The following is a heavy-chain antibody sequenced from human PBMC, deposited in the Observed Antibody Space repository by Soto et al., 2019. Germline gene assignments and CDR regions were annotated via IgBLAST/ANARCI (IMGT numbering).Heavy chain of an antibody. V-gene: IGHV4-59*01. D-gene: IGHD3-22*01. J-gene: IGHJ5*02. CDR2: TSYNGNT. Sequence: SETLSLTCTVSGDSITTYYWSWIRQPPGKGLEWIGYTSYNGNTNYNPSLKSRVTISVDSKNQFSLKLSSVTAADTAVYYCARGVRCSNSNCYNSWFDPWGQGTLVTVSS. CDR1: GDSITTYY. CDR3: ARGVRCSNSNCYNSWFDP.